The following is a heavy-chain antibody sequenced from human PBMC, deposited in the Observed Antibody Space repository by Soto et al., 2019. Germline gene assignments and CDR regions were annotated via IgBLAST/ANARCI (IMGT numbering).Heavy chain of an antibody. CDR3: ARDQDIVLMVYAIPYYYYMDV. V-gene: IGHV1-18*01. CDR1: GYTFTSYG. J-gene: IGHJ6*03. CDR2: ISAYNGNT. Sequence: ASVKVSCKASGYTFTSYGISWVRQAPGQGLERMGWISAYNGNTNYAQKLQGRVTMTTDTSTSTAYMELRSLRSDDTAVYYCARDQDIVLMVYAIPYYYYMDVWGKGTTVTVSS. D-gene: IGHD2-8*01.